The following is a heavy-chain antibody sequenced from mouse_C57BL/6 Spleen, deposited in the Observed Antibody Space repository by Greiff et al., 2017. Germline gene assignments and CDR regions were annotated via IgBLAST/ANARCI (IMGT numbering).Heavy chain of an antibody. CDR2: ISSGSSTI. Sequence: EVKLMESGGGLVKPGGSLKLSCAASGFTFRDYGMHWVRQAPEKGLEWVAYISSGSSTIYYAETVKGRFTLSRDNAKNTLFLQMTSLRSEDTAMYYCAMRTTEAMDYWGQGTSVTVSS. D-gene: IGHD1-1*01. CDR1: GFTFRDYG. V-gene: IGHV5-17*01. CDR3: AMRTTEAMDY. J-gene: IGHJ4*01.